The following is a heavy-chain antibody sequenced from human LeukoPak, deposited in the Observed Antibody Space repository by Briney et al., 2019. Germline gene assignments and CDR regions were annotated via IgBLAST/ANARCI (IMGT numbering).Heavy chain of an antibody. CDR1: GLTFRNYA. CDR3: AKVPSSSWYGGAFDY. Sequence: RSGGSLRLSCAASGLTFRNYAMSWVRQAPGKGLEWVSAISGSGGGTSYADSVKGRFTISRDNSKHTLYLQMNSLRAEDTAVYYCAKVPSSSWYGGAFDYWGQGTLVTVSS. J-gene: IGHJ4*02. CDR2: ISGSGGGT. V-gene: IGHV3-23*01. D-gene: IGHD6-13*01.